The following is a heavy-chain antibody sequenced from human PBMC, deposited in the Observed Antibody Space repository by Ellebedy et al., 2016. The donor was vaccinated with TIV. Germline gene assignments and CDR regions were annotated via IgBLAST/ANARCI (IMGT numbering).Heavy chain of an antibody. CDR3: AREGPYSSGWYPPDY. V-gene: IGHV3-74*01. CDR2: INSDGSTT. D-gene: IGHD6-19*01. CDR1: GFTFSPHW. Sequence: GESLKISXAASGFTFSPHWMHWVRQAPGKGLVWVSRINSDGSTTTYADSVKGRFTISRDNTKNTVYLQMNSLRAEDTGVYYCAREGPYSSGWYPPDYWGQGTLVIVSS. J-gene: IGHJ4*02.